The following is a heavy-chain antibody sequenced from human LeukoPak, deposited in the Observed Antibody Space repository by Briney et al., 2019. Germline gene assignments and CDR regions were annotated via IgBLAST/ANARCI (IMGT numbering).Heavy chain of an antibody. Sequence: GGSLRLSCAASGFTFSSYWMHWVRQAPGKGLEWVSAISDTGNTYHADSVKGRFIISRDSSKNTLFLQMNRLRPEDAAVYYCAKAPVTTCRGAFCYPFDYWGLGTLVTVSS. D-gene: IGHD2-15*01. CDR2: ISDTGNT. J-gene: IGHJ4*02. CDR1: GFTFSSYW. V-gene: IGHV3-23*01. CDR3: AKAPVTTCRGAFCYPFDY.